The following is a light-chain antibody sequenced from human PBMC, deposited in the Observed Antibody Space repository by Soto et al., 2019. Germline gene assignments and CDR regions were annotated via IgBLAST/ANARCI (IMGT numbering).Light chain of an antibody. CDR2: EVN. CDR1: SSDVGGYNY. CDR3: SSYAGINPA. J-gene: IGLJ2*01. Sequence: QSALTQPPSASGSLGQSVAISCTGTSSDVGGYNYVSWYQQHPGKAPKLIIYEVNQRPSGVPDRFSGSKYGNTASLTVSGLQAEDEADYYCSSYAGINPAFGGGTTLTVL. V-gene: IGLV2-8*01.